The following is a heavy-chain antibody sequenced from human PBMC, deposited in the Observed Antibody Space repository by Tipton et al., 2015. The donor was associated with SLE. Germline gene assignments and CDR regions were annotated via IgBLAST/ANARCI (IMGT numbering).Heavy chain of an antibody. V-gene: IGHV4-59*01. D-gene: IGHD7-27*01. CDR3: ARELWGSLDY. Sequence: TLSLTCTVSGASISNYYWGWIRQPPGKGLEWIGYINHSGTTNYNPSLKSRVTISIDTSKNQFSLKLSSVTAADTAVYYCARELWGSLDYWGQGTLLTVSS. CDR1: GASISNYY. CDR2: INHSGTT. J-gene: IGHJ4*02.